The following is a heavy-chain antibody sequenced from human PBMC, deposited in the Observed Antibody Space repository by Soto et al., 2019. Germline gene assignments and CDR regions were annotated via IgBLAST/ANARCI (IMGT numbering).Heavy chain of an antibody. D-gene: IGHD2-21*02. Sequence: GGSLRLSCAASGFIFNNYGMHWVRQAPGKGLEWVALIYYDGTSKYYADSVKGRFTISRDNSRDTLYLQVNSLRAEDTAVYYCAKIARVTAGYDAFDIWGQGAMVTVSS. J-gene: IGHJ3*02. CDR3: AKIARVTAGYDAFDI. V-gene: IGHV3-33*06. CDR1: GFIFNNYG. CDR2: IYYDGTSK.